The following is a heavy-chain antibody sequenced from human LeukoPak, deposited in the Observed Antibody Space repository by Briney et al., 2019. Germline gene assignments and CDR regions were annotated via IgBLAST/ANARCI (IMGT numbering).Heavy chain of an antibody. D-gene: IGHD5-12*01. CDR2: ISGSFGST. Sequence: GGSLRLSCAASGFTFSSYAMSWVRQPPGRGLEWVSAISGSFGSTYYADSVKGRFTISRDNPKNTLYLQMNSLRAEDTAVYYCAKNSGYGAKFPFDYWGQGAPVTVSS. J-gene: IGHJ4*02. CDR3: AKNSGYGAKFPFDY. V-gene: IGHV3-23*01. CDR1: GFTFSSYA.